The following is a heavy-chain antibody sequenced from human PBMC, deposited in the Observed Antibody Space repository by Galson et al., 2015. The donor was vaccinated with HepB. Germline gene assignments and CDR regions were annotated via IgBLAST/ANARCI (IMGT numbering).Heavy chain of an antibody. CDR1: GFTFSSFW. D-gene: IGHD3-10*01. V-gene: IGHV3-74*01. CDR2: INNDGTDT. CDR3: ARTSRADFDY. J-gene: IGHJ4*02. Sequence: SLRLSCAASGFTFSSFWMHWVRQAPGEGLVWVSRINNDGTDTIYADSVKGRFTISRDNAKNTLYLQMDSLRAEDTAVYYCARTSRADFDYWSQGKLVIVSS.